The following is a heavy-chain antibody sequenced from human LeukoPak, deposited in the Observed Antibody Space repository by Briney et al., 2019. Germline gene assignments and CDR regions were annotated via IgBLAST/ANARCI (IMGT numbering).Heavy chain of an antibody. CDR1: GYTLSELS. Sequence: GASVKVSCKVSGYTLSELSMHWVRQAPGKGLEWMGGFDPEDGETIYAQKFQGRVTTTEDTSTDTAYMELSSLRSEDTALYYCATGPIAVAGTFDYWGQGTLVTVSS. D-gene: IGHD6-19*01. V-gene: IGHV1-24*01. J-gene: IGHJ4*02. CDR2: FDPEDGET. CDR3: ATGPIAVAGTFDY.